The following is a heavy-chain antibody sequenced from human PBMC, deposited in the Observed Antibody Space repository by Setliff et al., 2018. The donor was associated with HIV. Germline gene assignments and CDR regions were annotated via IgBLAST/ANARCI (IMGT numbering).Heavy chain of an antibody. CDR2: VYHGGSA. V-gene: IGHV4-38-2*02. Sequence: SETLSLTCAVSGYSISSSYYWGWIRQPPGKGLEWIASVYHGGSAYYNPSLKSRVTTSVDTSKNQFSLRLSSVTAADAAVYYCARESYFYYFDYWGQGTLVTVS. D-gene: IGHD3-10*01. CDR3: ARESYFYYFDY. CDR1: GYSISSSYY. J-gene: IGHJ4*02.